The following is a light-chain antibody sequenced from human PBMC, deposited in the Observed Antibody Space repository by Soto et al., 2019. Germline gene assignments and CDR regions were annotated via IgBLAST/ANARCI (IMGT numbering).Light chain of an antibody. V-gene: IGLV1-40*01. CDR3: QSYDSSLSGYV. CDR2: NNI. Sequence: LPPQPTSASAAPGQRVTISCIGSSSNIGAGYDVHWYQHLPGTAPKLLIYNNIDRPSGVPGRFSGSKSATSVSLAITGLQAEDEADYYCQSYDSSLSGYVFGTGTKVTVL. J-gene: IGLJ1*01. CDR1: SSNIGAGYD.